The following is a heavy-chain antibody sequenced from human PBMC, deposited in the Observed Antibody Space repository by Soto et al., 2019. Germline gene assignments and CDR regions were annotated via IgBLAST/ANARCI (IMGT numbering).Heavy chain of an antibody. CDR1: GGSISSYY. V-gene: IGHV4-59*08. Sequence: QVQLLESGPGPVKPSETLSLTCTVSGGSISSYYWSWIRQPPGKGLEWIGYIYSSGSTNYNPSLKSRVTISVDTSKNQFSLKLSSVTAADTAVYYCARRYGGGFDYWGQGTLVTVSS. CDR3: ARRYGGGFDY. CDR2: IYSSGST. J-gene: IGHJ4*02. D-gene: IGHD3-10*01.